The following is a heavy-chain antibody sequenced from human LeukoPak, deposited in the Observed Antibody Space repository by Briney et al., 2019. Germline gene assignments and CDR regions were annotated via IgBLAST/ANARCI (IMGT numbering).Heavy chain of an antibody. D-gene: IGHD1-26*01. Sequence: PGGSLRLSCAASGFTFSSYDMHWARQAIGKGLEWVSAIGTAGDTYYPGSVKGRFTISRENAKNSLYLQMNSLRAGDTAVYYCARTSGSYYEFDYWGQGTLVTVSS. J-gene: IGHJ4*02. V-gene: IGHV3-13*04. CDR3: ARTSGSYYEFDY. CDR2: IGTAGDT. CDR1: GFTFSSYD.